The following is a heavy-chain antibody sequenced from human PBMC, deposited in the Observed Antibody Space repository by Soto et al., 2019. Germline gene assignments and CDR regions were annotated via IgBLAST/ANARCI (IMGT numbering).Heavy chain of an antibody. CDR2: IYHSGST. CDR3: ARSVGGELALDY. D-gene: IGHD3-10*01. CDR1: GGSISSGGYS. Sequence: PSETLSLTCAVSGGSISSGGYSWSWIRQPPGKGLECIGYIYHSGSTYYTPSLKSRVTISVDRSKNQFSLKLSSVTAADTAVYYCARSVGGELALDYWGQGTLVTVSS. J-gene: IGHJ4*02. V-gene: IGHV4-30-2*01.